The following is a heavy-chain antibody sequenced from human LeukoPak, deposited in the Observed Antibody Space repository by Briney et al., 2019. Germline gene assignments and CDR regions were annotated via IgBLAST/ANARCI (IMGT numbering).Heavy chain of an antibody. CDR2: ISSSSSYI. Sequence: GGSLRLSCAASGFPFNAYWMTWVRQAPGKGLEWVSSISSSSSYIYYADSVKGRFTISRDNAKNSLYLQMNSLRAEDTAVYYCARDIWFDPWGQGTLVTVSS. CDR1: GFPFNAYW. J-gene: IGHJ5*02. V-gene: IGHV3-21*01. CDR3: ARDIWFDP.